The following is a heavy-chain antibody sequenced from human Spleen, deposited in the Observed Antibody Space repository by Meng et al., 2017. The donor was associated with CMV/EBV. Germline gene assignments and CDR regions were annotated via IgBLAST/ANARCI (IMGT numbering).Heavy chain of an antibody. CDR3: ARDWMSGPVAFEY. D-gene: IGHD1-26*01. CDR2: ISAYNGNT. Sequence: ASGYTFTSYGITWVRQAPGQGLEWMGWISAYNGNTNHAQKFQGRVTMTTDPSTSTAYMELRSLRSDDTAVYYCARDWMSGPVAFEYWGQGTLVTVSS. V-gene: IGHV1-18*01. J-gene: IGHJ4*02. CDR1: GYTFTSYG.